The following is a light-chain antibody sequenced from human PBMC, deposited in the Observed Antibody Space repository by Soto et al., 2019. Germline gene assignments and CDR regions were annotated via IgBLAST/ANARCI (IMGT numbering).Light chain of an antibody. CDR1: QSISKW. CDR2: DAS. CDR3: QQYESYMT. Sequence: DIQMTQSPSTLPASIVDRVSITCRASQSISKWLAWHQQKPGKAPKLLIYDASSLESGVPSRFSGSGSGTEFTLTISSLQPDDSANYYCQQYESYMTFGQGTKVDIK. V-gene: IGKV1-5*01. J-gene: IGKJ1*01.